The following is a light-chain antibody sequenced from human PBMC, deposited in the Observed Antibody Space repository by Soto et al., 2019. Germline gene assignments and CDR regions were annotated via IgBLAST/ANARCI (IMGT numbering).Light chain of an antibody. J-gene: IGKJ5*01. CDR3: QQYGSSPPIT. CDR1: HSVSSSY. Sequence: EIVLTQSPGTLSLSPGERATLSCRASHSVSSSYLAWYQQKPGQAPRLLIYGASSRATGIPDRFSGSGSGTDFTLTISRLEPEAFAVYYCQQYGSSPPITFGQGTRLEIK. CDR2: GAS. V-gene: IGKV3-20*01.